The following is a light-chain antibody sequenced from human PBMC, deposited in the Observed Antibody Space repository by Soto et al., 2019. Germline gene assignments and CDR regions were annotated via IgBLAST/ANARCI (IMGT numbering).Light chain of an antibody. CDR2: EAT. Sequence: QSVLTQPASVSGSPGQSITISCTGTSSDIGGYNLVSWYQHHPGKAPKLLIYEATKRPSGVSDRFSGSRSGNTASPTISPLQSEDEADYSCYSFAGSATFVFGPGTKLTVL. CDR3: YSFAGSATFV. J-gene: IGLJ2*01. CDR1: SSDIGGYNL. V-gene: IGLV2-23*02.